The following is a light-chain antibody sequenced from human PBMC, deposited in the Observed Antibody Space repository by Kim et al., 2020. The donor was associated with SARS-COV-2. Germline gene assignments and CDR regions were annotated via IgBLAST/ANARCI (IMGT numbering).Light chain of an antibody. V-gene: IGKV3-15*01. CDR3: QQYDDWPRT. J-gene: IGKJ1*01. Sequence: GSPGERATLSCRASQSVSINLAWYQQKPGQAPRLLISNAFSRATGVPVRFSGSGSGTDFTLTISSLQSEDFAIYYCQQYDDWPRTFGQGTKVDIK. CDR1: QSVSIN. CDR2: NAF.